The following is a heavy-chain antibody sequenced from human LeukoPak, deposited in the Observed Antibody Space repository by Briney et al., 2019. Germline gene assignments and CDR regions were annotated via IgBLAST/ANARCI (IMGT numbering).Heavy chain of an antibody. CDR3: ASSGYSSSRPHY. V-gene: IGHV3-21*01. CDR2: ISSSSSYI. CDR1: GFTFSSYS. Sequence: PGGSLRLSCAASGFTFSSYSMNWVRQTPGKGLDWVSSISSSSSYIYYADSVKGRFTISRDNAKNSLYLQMNSLRAEDTAVYYCASSGYSSSRPHYWGQGTLVTVSS. D-gene: IGHD6-13*01. J-gene: IGHJ4*02.